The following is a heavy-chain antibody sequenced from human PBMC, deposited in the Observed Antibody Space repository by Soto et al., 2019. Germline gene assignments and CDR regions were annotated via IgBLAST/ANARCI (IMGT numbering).Heavy chain of an antibody. D-gene: IGHD3-22*01. Sequence: GESLKISCKGSGYSFTSYWISWVRQMPGKGLEWMGRIDPSDSYTNYSPSFQGHVTISADKSISTAYLQWSSLKASDTATYYCARQRDYYDSSGYSDYYYYYGMDVWGQGTTVTVSS. CDR2: IDPSDSYT. CDR3: ARQRDYYDSSGYSDYYYYYGMDV. J-gene: IGHJ6*02. CDR1: GYSFTSYW. V-gene: IGHV5-10-1*01.